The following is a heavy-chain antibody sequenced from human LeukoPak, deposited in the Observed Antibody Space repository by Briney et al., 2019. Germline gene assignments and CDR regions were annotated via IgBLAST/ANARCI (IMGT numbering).Heavy chain of an antibody. J-gene: IGHJ2*01. Sequence: SETLSLTCTVSGGSINSYYWTWIRQPPGKGLEWIGNIYNSGNTNYNPSLKSRVIMSVDTSKNQFSLKLSSVTAADTAVYYCARLSSSWYQDWYFDLWGRGTLVTVSS. D-gene: IGHD6-13*01. CDR1: GGSINSYY. V-gene: IGHV4-59*12. CDR3: ARLSSSWYQDWYFDL. CDR2: IYNSGNT.